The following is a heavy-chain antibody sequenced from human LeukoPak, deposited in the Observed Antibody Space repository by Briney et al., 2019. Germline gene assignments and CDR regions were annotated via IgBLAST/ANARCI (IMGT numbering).Heavy chain of an antibody. CDR2: ISYDGSNR. D-gene: IGHD3-3*01. CDR1: GFTFSSYA. Sequence: GGSLRLSCTASGFTFSSYAMHWVRQPPGKGLEWVAVISYDGSNRYYADSVKGRFTISRDSSKITLYLQMNSLRAEDTAVYHCAREKHSRIFGEVIRSPLRNYFDYWGQGTLVTVSS. V-gene: IGHV3-30*04. CDR3: AREKHSRIFGEVIRSPLRNYFDY. J-gene: IGHJ4*02.